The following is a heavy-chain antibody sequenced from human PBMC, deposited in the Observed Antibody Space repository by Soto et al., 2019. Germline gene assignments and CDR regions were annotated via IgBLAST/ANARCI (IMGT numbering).Heavy chain of an antibody. D-gene: IGHD3-10*01. CDR2: INPSGGST. Sequence: GASVKVSCKASGYTFTSYYMHWVRQAPGQGLEWMGIINPSGGSTSYAQKFQGWVTMTRDTSISTAYMELSRLRSDDTAVYYCARGYKGSGSYTRYGMDVWGQGTTVTVSS. CDR3: ARGYKGSGSYTRYGMDV. V-gene: IGHV1-46*01. CDR1: GYTFTSYY. J-gene: IGHJ6*02.